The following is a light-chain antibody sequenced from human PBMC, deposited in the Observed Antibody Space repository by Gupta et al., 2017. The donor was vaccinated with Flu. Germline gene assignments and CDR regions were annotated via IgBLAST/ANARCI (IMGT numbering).Light chain of an antibody. V-gene: IGLV1-40*01. CDR2: GNN. Sequence: QSVLTQPPSVSGAPGQRLTISCTGSSSNFGAGYEVHWYQQLPGTAPKLLIYGNNNRPSGVPDRFSGSKSGTSASLAITGLQAEDEAHYYCQSYDSSLSGSVFGGGTKLTVL. J-gene: IGLJ3*02. CDR1: SSNFGAGYE. CDR3: QSYDSSLSGSV.